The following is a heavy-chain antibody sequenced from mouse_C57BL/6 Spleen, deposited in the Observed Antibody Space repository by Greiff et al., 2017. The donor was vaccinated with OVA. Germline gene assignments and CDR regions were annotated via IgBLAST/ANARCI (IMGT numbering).Heavy chain of an antibody. Sequence: EVKLQESGPGLVKPSQSLSLTCSVTGYSITSGYYWNWIRQFPGNKLEWMGYISYDGSNNYNPSLKNRISITSDTSKNQFFLKLNSVTTEDTATYDCARDNSNYLYYFDYWGQGTTLTVSS. J-gene: IGHJ2*01. CDR1: GYSITSGYY. V-gene: IGHV3-6*01. D-gene: IGHD2-5*01. CDR3: ARDNSNYLYYFDY. CDR2: ISYDGSN.